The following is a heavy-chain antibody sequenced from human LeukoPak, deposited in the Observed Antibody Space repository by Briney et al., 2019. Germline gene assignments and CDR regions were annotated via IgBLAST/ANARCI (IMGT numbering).Heavy chain of an antibody. CDR3: ARGGISMVPTDY. J-gene: IGHJ4*02. D-gene: IGHD3-10*01. Sequence: PSETLSLTCTVSGGSISSSTYYWGWIRQPPGKGLEWIGSIYYSGSTYYNPSLKSRVTISVDTSKNQFSLKLSSVTAADTAVYYCARGGISMVPTDYWGQGTLVTVSS. V-gene: IGHV4-39*01. CDR2: IYYSGST. CDR1: GGSISSSTYY.